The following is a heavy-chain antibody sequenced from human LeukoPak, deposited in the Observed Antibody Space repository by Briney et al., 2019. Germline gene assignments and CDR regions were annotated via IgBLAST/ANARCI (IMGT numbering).Heavy chain of an antibody. J-gene: IGHJ6*04. CDR1: GGPNSRGGYS. D-gene: IGHD2-2*01. CDR2: IYHSGST. CDR3: ARYCSSTSWLQSGGHYYGMDV. Sequence: PSETLSLTCAVSGGPNSRGGYSWSWIRQPPAKGLEWFGYIYHSGSTYYNPALKSRVTISVDQSKNHFSLKLSSVSAADTAVYYCARYCSSTSWLQSGGHYYGMDVWGKGTTVTVSS. V-gene: IGHV4-30-2*01.